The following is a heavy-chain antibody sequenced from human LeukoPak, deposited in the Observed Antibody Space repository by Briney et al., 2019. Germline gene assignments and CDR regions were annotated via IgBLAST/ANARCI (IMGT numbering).Heavy chain of an antibody. Sequence: AESLKISCKGSGYSITNYWICWVRQIPGKGLEWMAIMYPGDSDTRYSPSFQSQITIAANQTITTAYLQTSSLKASDTAMYECARHPSGTFPRPGFDYWGQGTLVTVSS. CDR2: MYPGDSDT. V-gene: IGHV5-51*01. J-gene: IGHJ4*02. D-gene: IGHD1-26*01. CDR3: ARHPSGTFPRPGFDY. CDR1: GYSITNYW.